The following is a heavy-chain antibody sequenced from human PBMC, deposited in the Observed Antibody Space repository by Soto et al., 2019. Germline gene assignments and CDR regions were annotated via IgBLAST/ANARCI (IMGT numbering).Heavy chain of an antibody. J-gene: IGHJ6*02. CDR2: INSDGSST. D-gene: IGHD3-3*01. V-gene: IGHV3-74*01. CDR1: GFTFSSYW. CDR3: ARETADYDFWSGYFDNYYYGMDV. Sequence: EVQLVESGGGLVQPGGSLRLSCAASGFTFSSYWMHWVRQAPGKGLVWVSRINSDGSSTSYADSVKGRFTISRDNAKNTLYLQMNSLRAEDTAVYYCARETADYDFWSGYFDNYYYGMDVWGQGTTVTVSS.